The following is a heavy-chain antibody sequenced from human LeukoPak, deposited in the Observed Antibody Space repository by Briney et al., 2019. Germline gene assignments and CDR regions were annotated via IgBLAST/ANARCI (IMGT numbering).Heavy chain of an antibody. Sequence: SETLSLTCAVYGGSFSGYYWSWLRQPPGKGLEWIGEINHSGSTNYNPSLKSRVTISVDTSKNQFSLKLSSVTAADTAVYYCASSTVTTPFDYWGQGTLVTVSS. CDR3: ASSTVTTPFDY. J-gene: IGHJ4*02. CDR2: INHSGST. V-gene: IGHV4-34*01. CDR1: GGSFSGYY. D-gene: IGHD4-17*01.